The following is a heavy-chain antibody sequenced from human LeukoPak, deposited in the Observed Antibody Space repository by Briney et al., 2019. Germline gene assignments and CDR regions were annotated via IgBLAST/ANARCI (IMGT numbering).Heavy chain of an antibody. CDR2: IYTSGST. V-gene: IGHV4-61*02. Sequence: SQTLSLTCTVSGGSISSGSYYWSWIRQPAGKGLEWIGRIYTSGSTNYNPSLKSRVTISVDTSKNQFSLKLSSVTAADTAVYYCARLRLYTIFGVVINNWFDPWGQGTLVTVSS. J-gene: IGHJ5*02. CDR3: ARLRLYTIFGVVINNWFDP. CDR1: GGSISSGSYY. D-gene: IGHD3-3*01.